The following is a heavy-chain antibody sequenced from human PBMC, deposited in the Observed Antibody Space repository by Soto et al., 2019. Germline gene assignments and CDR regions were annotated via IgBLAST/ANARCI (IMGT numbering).Heavy chain of an antibody. CDR1: GYTFITYG. D-gene: IGHD3-22*01. CDR3: ARGPTDYYDNSANYFLDY. V-gene: IGHV1-18*01. Sequence: GASVKASCKASGYTFITYGVSWVRQAPGQGLDWLGWISTYKGKTRYAERLQGRVTMTTDTTTNTAYMELRNLRSDDTAVFYCARGPTDYYDNSANYFLDYWGQGTLVTVSS. J-gene: IGHJ4*02. CDR2: ISTYKGKT.